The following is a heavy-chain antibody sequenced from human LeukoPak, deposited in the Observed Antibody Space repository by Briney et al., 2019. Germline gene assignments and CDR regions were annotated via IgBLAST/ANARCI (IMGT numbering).Heavy chain of an antibody. Sequence: TSETLSLTCTVSGGSISSSSYYWGWIRQPPGKGLEWIGSIYYSGSTYYNPSLKSRVTISVDTSKNQFSLKLSSVTAADTAVYYCASGYSYGFDYWGQGTLVTVSS. CDR3: ASGYSYGFDY. D-gene: IGHD5-18*01. CDR2: IYYSGST. CDR1: GGSISSSSYY. V-gene: IGHV4-39*01. J-gene: IGHJ4*02.